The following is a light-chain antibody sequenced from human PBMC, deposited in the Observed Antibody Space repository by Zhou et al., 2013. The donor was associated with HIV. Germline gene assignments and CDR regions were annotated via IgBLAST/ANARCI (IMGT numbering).Light chain of an antibody. CDR3: QQSYSVPPT. J-gene: IGKJ2*01. CDR2: AAS. CDR1: QTINLF. V-gene: IGKV1-39*01. Sequence: DIQMTQSPSSLSASVGDTVAITCRANQTINLFLNWYQHRPGQAPRVLIYAASSLKSGVPSRFRGGGSGTDFSLTIRSLQPEDFATYFCQQSYSVPPTFGQGTKLEI.